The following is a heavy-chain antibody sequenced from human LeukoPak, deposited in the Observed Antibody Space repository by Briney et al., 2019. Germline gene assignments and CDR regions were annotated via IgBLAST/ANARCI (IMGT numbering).Heavy chain of an antibody. J-gene: IGHJ4*02. V-gene: IGHV5-51*01. CDR2: IYPGDSDT. CDR1: GYSFTRYW. Sequence: GESLKISCKGSGYSFTRYWIGWLRQMPGKGLEWMGIIYPGDSDTRDSPSFQGHVTISADKSVSTAYLQWSSLKASDTAVYYCARHPIDYTGSYPYYFDYWGQGTQVTVSS. D-gene: IGHD1-26*01. CDR3: ARHPIDYTGSYPYYFDY.